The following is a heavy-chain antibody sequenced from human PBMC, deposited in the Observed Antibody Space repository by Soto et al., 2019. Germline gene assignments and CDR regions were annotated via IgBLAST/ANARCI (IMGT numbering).Heavy chain of an antibody. D-gene: IGHD3-16*01. J-gene: IGHJ5*02. CDR3: ARVPIDTYMIYWSDP. CDR2: IYFSGRT. CDR1: GDSVSSGDYY. V-gene: IGHV4-61*08. Sequence: SETLSLTCTVSGDSVSSGDYYWTWIRQPPGKGLEWVGHIYFSGRTNYIPSLESRVTISLDTSKNQFSLKLTSVTAADTAVYYCARVPIDTYMIYWSDPWGQGTLVTVST.